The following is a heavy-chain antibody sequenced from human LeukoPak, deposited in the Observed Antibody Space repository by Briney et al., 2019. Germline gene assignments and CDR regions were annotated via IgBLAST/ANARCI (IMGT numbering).Heavy chain of an antibody. CDR1: GGSISSGSYY. J-gene: IGHJ4*02. CDR2: IYTSGST. D-gene: IGHD3-22*01. Sequence: PSQSLSLTCTVSGGSISSGSYYWSWIRQPAGKGLEWIGRIYTSGSTNYNPSLNRRVTISVDTSKNQFSLKLSSVTAADTAVYYCARAGKYYYDSSGSFDYWGQGTLVTVSS. V-gene: IGHV4-61*02. CDR3: ARAGKYYYDSSGSFDY.